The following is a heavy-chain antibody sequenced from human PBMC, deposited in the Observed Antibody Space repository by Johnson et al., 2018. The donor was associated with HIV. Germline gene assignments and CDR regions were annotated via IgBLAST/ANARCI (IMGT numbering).Heavy chain of an antibody. Sequence: QVQLVESGGGVVQPGRSLRLSCAASGFAFSNFGMHWVRQAPGKGLEWVAVTSYDGSNKYYADSVKGRFTISRDNAKHTLYLQMNSLRAEDTAVYYCARELVLDSSGWYAPDAFDIWGQGTMVTVSS. D-gene: IGHD6-19*01. J-gene: IGHJ3*02. CDR2: TSYDGSNK. CDR1: GFAFSNFG. CDR3: ARELVLDSSGWYAPDAFDI. V-gene: IGHV3-30*03.